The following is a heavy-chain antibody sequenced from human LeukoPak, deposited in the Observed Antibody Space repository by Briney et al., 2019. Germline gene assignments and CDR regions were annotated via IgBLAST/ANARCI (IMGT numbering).Heavy chain of an antibody. V-gene: IGHV3-49*04. CDR1: GFTFGDYA. Sequence: GGSLRLSCTASGFTFGDYALSWVRQAPGKGLEWVGFIRSKAYGGTTEYAASVKGRFTISRDDSKSIAYLQMNSLKTEDTAVYYRARDPMAVTDNLDYWGQGTLVTVSS. J-gene: IGHJ4*02. CDR3: ARDPMAVTDNLDY. D-gene: IGHD6-19*01. CDR2: IRSKAYGGTT.